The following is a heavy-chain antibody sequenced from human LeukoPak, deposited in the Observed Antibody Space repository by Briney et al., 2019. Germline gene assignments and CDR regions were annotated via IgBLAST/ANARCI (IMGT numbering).Heavy chain of an antibody. D-gene: IGHD2/OR15-2a*01. CDR3: ARDYFTSYYYYGTDV. CDR2: INYSGST. J-gene: IGHJ6*02. Sequence: SETLSLTCAVSGGSISNYYLNWIRRPPGKGLEWIGYINYSGSTNYNPSLKSRVTISIDTSKNQFSLKLSSVTAADTAVYYCARDYFTSYYYYGTDVWGQGTTVTVSS. CDR1: GGSISNYY. V-gene: IGHV4-59*01.